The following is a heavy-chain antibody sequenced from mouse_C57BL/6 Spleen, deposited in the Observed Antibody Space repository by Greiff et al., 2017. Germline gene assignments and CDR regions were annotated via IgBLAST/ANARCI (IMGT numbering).Heavy chain of an antibody. V-gene: IGHV1-18*01. Sequence: VQLQQSGPELVKPGASVKIPCKASGYTFTDYNMDWVKQSHGKSLEWIGDINPNNGGTIYNQKFKGKATLTVDKSSSTAYMELRSLTSEDTAVYYCARGDSNYYYYAMDYWGQGTSVTVSS. CDR3: ARGDSNYYYYAMDY. CDR2: INPNNGGT. CDR1: GYTFTDYN. J-gene: IGHJ4*01. D-gene: IGHD2-5*01.